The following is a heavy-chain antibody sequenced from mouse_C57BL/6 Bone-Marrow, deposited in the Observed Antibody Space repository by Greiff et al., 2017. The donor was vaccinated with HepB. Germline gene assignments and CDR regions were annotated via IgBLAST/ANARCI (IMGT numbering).Heavy chain of an antibody. V-gene: IGHV1-55*01. CDR1: GYTFTSYW. J-gene: IGHJ3*01. D-gene: IGHD1-1*01. CDR3: ARSITTVVEGFAY. Sequence: VQLQQPGAELVKPGASVKMSCKASGYTFTSYWITWVKQRPGQGLEWIGDIYPGSGSTNYNEKFKSKATLTVDTSSSTAYMQLSSLTSEDSAVYYCARSITTVVEGFAYWGQGTLVTVSA. CDR2: IYPGSGST.